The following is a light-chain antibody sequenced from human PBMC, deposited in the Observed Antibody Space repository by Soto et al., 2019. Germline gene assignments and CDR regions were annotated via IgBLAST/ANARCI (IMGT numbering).Light chain of an antibody. CDR3: HQYGNSLWT. Sequence: VFTQSPGTLASSPGERATLSCRASQSVSSNCLAWYQQKPGQAPRLLIYGASSRATGIPDRFSGSGSGTDFTLTISRLEPEDFAVYYCHQYGNSLWTFGQGTKVDIK. CDR1: QSVSSNC. V-gene: IGKV3-20*01. J-gene: IGKJ1*01. CDR2: GAS.